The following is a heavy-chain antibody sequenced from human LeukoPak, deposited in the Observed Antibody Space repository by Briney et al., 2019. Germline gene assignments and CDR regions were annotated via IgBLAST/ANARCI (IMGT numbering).Heavy chain of an antibody. D-gene: IGHD3-9*01. Sequence: PGGSLRLSCAASGFTFSNFGMNWVRQAPGKGLEWVSFISSISPYIYYADSVKGRFTISRDDAKNSLYLQMNSLRAEDSAVYYCARDQVKAEGPLTPPMFDYWGQGTLVTVSS. CDR2: ISSISPYI. CDR1: GFTFSNFG. V-gene: IGHV3-21*06. CDR3: ARDQVKAEGPLTPPMFDY. J-gene: IGHJ4*02.